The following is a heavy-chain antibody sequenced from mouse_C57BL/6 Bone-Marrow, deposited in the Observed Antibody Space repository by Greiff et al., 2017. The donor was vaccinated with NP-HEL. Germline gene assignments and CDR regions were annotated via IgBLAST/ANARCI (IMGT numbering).Heavy chain of an antibody. V-gene: IGHV1-81*01. CDR2: IYPRSGNT. Sequence: VMLVESGAELARPGASVKLSCKASGYTFTSYGISWVKQRTGQGLEWIGEIYPRSGNTYYNEKFKGKATLTADKSSSTAYMELRSLTSEDSAVYFCARRRLRTGYYFDYWGQGTTLTVSS. CDR3: ARRRLRTGYYFDY. D-gene: IGHD2-4*01. CDR1: GYTFTSYG. J-gene: IGHJ2*01.